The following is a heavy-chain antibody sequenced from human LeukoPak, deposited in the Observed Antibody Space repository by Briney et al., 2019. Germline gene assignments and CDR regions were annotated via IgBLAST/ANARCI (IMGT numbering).Heavy chain of an antibody. Sequence: PGGSLRLSCAASGFTFSSYGMSWVRQAPGKGLVWASAISGSGGTTYYADSVKGRFTISRDNSKNTLYLQMNSLRAEDAALYYCAKDRYSGNYYQSGDLSYWGQGTLVTVSS. J-gene: IGHJ4*02. D-gene: IGHD1-26*01. CDR1: GFTFSSYG. CDR2: ISGSGGTT. V-gene: IGHV3-23*01. CDR3: AKDRYSGNYYQSGDLSY.